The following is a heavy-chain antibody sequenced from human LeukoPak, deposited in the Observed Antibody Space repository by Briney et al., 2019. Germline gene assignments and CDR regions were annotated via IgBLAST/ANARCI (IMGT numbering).Heavy chain of an antibody. J-gene: IGHJ5*02. Sequence: PSETLSLTCTVSGVSISSYYWSWIRQPPGKGLEWIGYIYYSGSTNYNPSLKSRVTISVDTSKNQFSLKLSSVTAADTAVYYCAPPPYYYEANGYSVAWGQGTLVTVSS. D-gene: IGHD3-22*01. V-gene: IGHV4-59*01. CDR2: IYYSGST. CDR3: APPPYYYEANGYSVA. CDR1: GVSISSYY.